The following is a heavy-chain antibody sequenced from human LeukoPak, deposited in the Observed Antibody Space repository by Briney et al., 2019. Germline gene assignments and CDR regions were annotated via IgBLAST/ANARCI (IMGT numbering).Heavy chain of an antibody. CDR2: IKHSGST. CDR1: GGSFSGYY. Sequence: SETLSLTCAVYGGSFSGYYWSWIRQPPGKGLEWIGEIKHSGSTNYNPSLKSRVTTSVDTSKNQFSLKLSSVTAADTAVYYCASRNEYCSSTSCTKFDPWGQGTLVTVSS. J-gene: IGHJ5*02. CDR3: ASRNEYCSSTSCTKFDP. D-gene: IGHD2-2*01. V-gene: IGHV4-34*01.